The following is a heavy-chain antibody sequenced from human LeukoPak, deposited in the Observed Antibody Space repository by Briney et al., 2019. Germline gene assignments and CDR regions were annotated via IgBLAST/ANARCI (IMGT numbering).Heavy chain of an antibody. V-gene: IGHV3-7*03. J-gene: IGHJ2*01. CDR1: GFTFSNYW. D-gene: IGHD2-15*01. Sequence: GGSLRLSFAAPGFTFSNYWMGWLRQAPGKGLDWVANIKQDGSEKYYLDSGKGRFTISRDNAKNSLYLQMNSLRAEDTAVYYCAKLVVVTATQWYFDLWGRGTLVTVSS. CDR2: IKQDGSEK. CDR3: AKLVVVTATQWYFDL.